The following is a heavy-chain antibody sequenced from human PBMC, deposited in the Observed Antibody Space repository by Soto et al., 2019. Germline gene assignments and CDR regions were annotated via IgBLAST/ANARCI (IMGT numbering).Heavy chain of an antibody. CDR3: TRRAPSRAFDF. J-gene: IGHJ4*02. CDR2: TRGKANSYTT. V-gene: IGHV3-72*01. CDR1: GFTFSDHN. Sequence: RLSCVASGFTFSDHNLDWVRQAPGKGLEWVGRTRGKANSYTTDYAASVKGRFTISRDDSKNSAFLQMNSLKTEDTALYYCTRRAPSRAFDFWGQGTPVTVSS.